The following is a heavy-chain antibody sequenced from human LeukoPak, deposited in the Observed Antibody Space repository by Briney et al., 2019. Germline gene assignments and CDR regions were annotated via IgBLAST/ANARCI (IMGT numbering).Heavy chain of an antibody. CDR1: GNYW. V-gene: IGHV3-74*01. J-gene: IGHJ4*02. Sequence: GGSLRLSFAASGNYWMHWVRQAPGKGLVWVSHINSDGSWTSYADSVKGRFTISKDNAKNTVYLQMNNLRAEDTAVYYCVSFYETYWGRGTLVTVSS. D-gene: IGHD2-2*01. CDR2: INSDGSWT. CDR3: VSFYETY.